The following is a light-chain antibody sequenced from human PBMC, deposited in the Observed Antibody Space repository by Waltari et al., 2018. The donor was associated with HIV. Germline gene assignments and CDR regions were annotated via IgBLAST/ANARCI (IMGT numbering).Light chain of an antibody. CDR1: RSNIGKNY. J-gene: IGLJ2*01. Sequence: QSVLTQPPSVSAAPGQKVSISCSGSRSNIGKNYVSWYQQLPGTAPKLLIYDNNERPSGIPDRFVGSKSGTSATLDIAGLQTGDEADYYCGTWDSSLSAGVFGGGTKLTVL. V-gene: IGLV1-51*01. CDR3: GTWDSSLSAGV. CDR2: DNN.